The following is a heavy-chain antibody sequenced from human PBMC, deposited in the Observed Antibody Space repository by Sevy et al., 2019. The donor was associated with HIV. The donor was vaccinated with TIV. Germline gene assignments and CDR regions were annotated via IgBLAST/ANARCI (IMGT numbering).Heavy chain of an antibody. D-gene: IGHD3-10*01. CDR1: GYSISGFY. CDR3: AREGPGSFGMDV. J-gene: IGHJ6*02. Sequence: SETLSLTCTVSGYSISGFYCSWIQQAAGKGLEWIGRIYNNEIINYNPSLKSRVTMSVDTSKYQFSLKLSSVTAADTAVYYCAREGPGSFGMDVLGQGTTVTVSS. V-gene: IGHV4-4*07. CDR2: IYNNEII.